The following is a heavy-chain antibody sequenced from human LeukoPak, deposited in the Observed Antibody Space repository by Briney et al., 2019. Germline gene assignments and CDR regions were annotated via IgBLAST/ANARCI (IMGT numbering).Heavy chain of an antibody. J-gene: IGHJ4*02. Sequence: PSGTLSLTCAVFGGFFSGYYWSWIRQPPGKGLEWIGEINHSGSTNYNPSLKSRVTISADTSKNQFSLKLSSVTATDTAVYSCARGRFADYWGQGTLVTVSS. CDR1: GGFFSGYY. CDR3: ARGRFADY. CDR2: INHSGST. V-gene: IGHV4-34*01. D-gene: IGHD3-10*01.